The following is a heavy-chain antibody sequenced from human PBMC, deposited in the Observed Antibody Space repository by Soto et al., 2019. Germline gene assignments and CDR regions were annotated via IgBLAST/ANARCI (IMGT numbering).Heavy chain of an antibody. CDR2: IYYSGST. Sequence: SETLSLTCTVSGGSISSYYWSWIRQPPGKGLEWIGYIYYSGSTNYNPSLKSRVTISVDTSKNQFSLKLSSVTAADTAVYYYARGYGSGSYYNVFDYYYYMDVWGKGTTVTVSS. CDR3: ARGYGSGSYYNVFDYYYYMDV. J-gene: IGHJ6*03. V-gene: IGHV4-59*01. D-gene: IGHD3-10*01. CDR1: GGSISSYY.